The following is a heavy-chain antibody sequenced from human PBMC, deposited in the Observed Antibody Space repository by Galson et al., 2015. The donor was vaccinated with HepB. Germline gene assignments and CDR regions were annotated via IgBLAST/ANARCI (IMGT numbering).Heavy chain of an antibody. V-gene: IGHV3-33*01. CDR3: ARDGGYLRRQWWYFDR. Sequence: LRLSCAASGFTFRNYCMHWVRQAPGKGLEWVAIIWFDGRNQYYADSVRGQFTISRDNSKNTLYLQMNSLRAEDTAVNYCARDGGYLRRQWWYFDRWGRCTLVTVSS. CDR2: IWFDGRNQ. CDR1: GFTFRNYC. D-gene: IGHD3-16*01. J-gene: IGHJ2*01.